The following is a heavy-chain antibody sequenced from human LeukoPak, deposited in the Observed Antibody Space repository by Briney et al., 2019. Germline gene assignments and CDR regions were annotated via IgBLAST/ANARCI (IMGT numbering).Heavy chain of an antibody. Sequence: GGSLRLSCAASGFTFSSYWMSWVRQAPGKGLEWVANIKQDGSEKYYVDSVKGRFTISRDNAKNSLYLQMNSLRAEDTAVYYCARGDHSDIVVVQAARDFDYWGQGTLVTVSS. V-gene: IGHV3-7*01. CDR3: ARGDHSDIVVVQAARDFDY. CDR2: IKQDGSEK. J-gene: IGHJ4*02. D-gene: IGHD2-2*01. CDR1: GFTFSSYW.